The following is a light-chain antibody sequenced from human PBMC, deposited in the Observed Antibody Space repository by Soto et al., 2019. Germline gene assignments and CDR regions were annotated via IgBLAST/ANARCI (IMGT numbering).Light chain of an antibody. Sequence: SYELTQPPSVSVAPGQTARITCGGNNIGSRSVHWYQQRPGQAPVLVVYDDNDRPSGIPERFSGSNSENTATLTITRVEAGDEDDYYCQVWNITTDPYVFGPGT. V-gene: IGLV3-21*02. CDR1: NIGSRS. J-gene: IGLJ1*01. CDR2: DDN. CDR3: QVWNITTDPYV.